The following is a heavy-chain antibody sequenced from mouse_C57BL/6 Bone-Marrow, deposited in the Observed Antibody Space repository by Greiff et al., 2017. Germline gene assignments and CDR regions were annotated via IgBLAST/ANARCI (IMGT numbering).Heavy chain of an antibody. V-gene: IGHV2-9*01. CDR3: AKHGWDGGDYAMDY. CDR1: GFSLTSYG. D-gene: IGHD4-1*01. J-gene: IGHJ4*01. CDR2: IWGGGST. Sequence: LQVVESGPGLVAPSQSLSITCPVSGFSLTSYGVDWVRQPPGKGLEWLGVIWGGGSTNYNSALMSSLSISKDNSKGQVFIKMNSLQTDDTAMDYCAKHGWDGGDYAMDYWGQGTSGTVSA.